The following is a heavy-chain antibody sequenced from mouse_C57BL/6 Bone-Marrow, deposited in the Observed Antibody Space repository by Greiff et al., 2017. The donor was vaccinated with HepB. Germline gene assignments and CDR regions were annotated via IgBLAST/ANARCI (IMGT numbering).Heavy chain of an antibody. Sequence: VQLQESGPGLVQPSQCLSITCSVSGFSLTSYGVYWVRQSPGKGLEWLGAIWSGGSSDYNAAFISSLCISKYNSKSQVFFKMNSLQADDTAIDYCARRIYPYAMDYWGQGTSVTVSS. V-gene: IGHV2-2*01. D-gene: IGHD1-1*01. J-gene: IGHJ4*01. CDR2: IWSGGSS. CDR1: GFSLTSYG. CDR3: ARRIYPYAMDY.